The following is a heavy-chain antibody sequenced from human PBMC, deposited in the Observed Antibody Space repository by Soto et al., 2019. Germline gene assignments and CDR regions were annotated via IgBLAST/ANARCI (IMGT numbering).Heavy chain of an antibody. J-gene: IGHJ4*02. D-gene: IGHD2-15*01. Sequence: EVQLLDSGGGLVQPGGSLRLSCAASGFTFSNYAMSWVRQAPGKGLEWVSGVGGSGDSTYYADSVKGRFTISRDNSKDPLYLQMNSLRAEDTAVYYCAKSPLGYCRGGSCSPPHYFDYWGQGTLVTVSS. V-gene: IGHV3-23*01. CDR3: AKSPLGYCRGGSCSPPHYFDY. CDR2: VGGSGDST. CDR1: GFTFSNYA.